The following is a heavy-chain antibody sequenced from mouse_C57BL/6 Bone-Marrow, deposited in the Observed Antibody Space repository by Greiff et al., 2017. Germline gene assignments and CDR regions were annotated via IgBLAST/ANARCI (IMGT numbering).Heavy chain of an antibody. CDR2: IYPSDSET. Sequence: QVQLQQPGAELVRPGSSVKLSCKASGYTFTSYWMDWVKQRPGQGLEWIGNIYPSDSETHYNQKFKDKATLTVDKSSNTAYMQLSSLTSEDSAVYYCARGGDYVRRYYFDYWGQGTTLTVSS. D-gene: IGHD2-4*01. J-gene: IGHJ2*01. V-gene: IGHV1-61*01. CDR3: ARGGDYVRRYYFDY. CDR1: GYTFTSYW.